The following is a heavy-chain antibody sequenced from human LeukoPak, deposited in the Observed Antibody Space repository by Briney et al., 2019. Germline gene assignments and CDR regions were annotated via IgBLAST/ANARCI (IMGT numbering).Heavy chain of an antibody. J-gene: IGHJ4*02. V-gene: IGHV3-7*03. D-gene: IGHD5-18*01. CDR3: ASALPRIQLWQGNY. Sequence: GGSLRLSCAASGFTFSSYWMSWVRQAPGKGLEWVANIKQDGSEKYYVDSVKGRFTISRDNAKNSLYLQMNSLRAEDTVVYYCASALPRIQLWQGNYWGQGTLVTVSS. CDR1: GFTFSSYW. CDR2: IKQDGSEK.